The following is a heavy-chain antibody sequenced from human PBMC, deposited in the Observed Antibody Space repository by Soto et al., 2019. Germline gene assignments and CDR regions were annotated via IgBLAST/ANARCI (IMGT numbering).Heavy chain of an antibody. V-gene: IGHV4-39*01. Sequence: SETLSLTCTVSGGSISSTTYYWGWMRQPPGKGLEWIASFFIGGNTYYNPSLKSRVTISVDTSKNQFSLILNSVTAADTAVYHCARSGVDDSPSLFWFYFDYWGPGSQVTVSS. J-gene: IGHJ4*02. CDR3: ARSGVDDSPSLFWFYFDY. CDR2: FFIGGNT. CDR1: GGSISSTTYY. D-gene: IGHD3-9*01.